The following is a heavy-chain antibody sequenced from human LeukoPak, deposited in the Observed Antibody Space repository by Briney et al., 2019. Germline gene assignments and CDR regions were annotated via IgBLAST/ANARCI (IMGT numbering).Heavy chain of an antibody. D-gene: IGHD3-3*01. CDR1: GFAFSSYS. CDR3: ARDGYYDFWSGYYGYHPLDY. CDR2: ISSSSSTV. J-gene: IGHJ4*02. Sequence: GGSLRLSCAASGFAFSSYSMNWVRQAPGKGLEWVSYISSSSSTVYYADSVKGRFTISRDNAKNSLYLQMNSLRDEDTAVYYCARDGYYDFWSGYYGYHPLDYWGQGTLVTVSS. V-gene: IGHV3-48*02.